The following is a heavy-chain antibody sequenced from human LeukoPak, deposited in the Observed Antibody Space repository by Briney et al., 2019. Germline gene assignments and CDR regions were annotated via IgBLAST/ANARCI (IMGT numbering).Heavy chain of an antibody. Sequence: GGSLRLSCAASGFTSSSYSMSWVRQAPGKGLEWVSSISSSSTYIYYADSVKGRFTISRDNAKNSLYLQMNSLRAEDTAVYYCARGSYGGNHFDYWGQGTLVTVSS. V-gene: IGHV3-21*01. D-gene: IGHD4-23*01. CDR2: ISSSSTYI. CDR3: ARGSYGGNHFDY. CDR1: GFTSSSYS. J-gene: IGHJ4*02.